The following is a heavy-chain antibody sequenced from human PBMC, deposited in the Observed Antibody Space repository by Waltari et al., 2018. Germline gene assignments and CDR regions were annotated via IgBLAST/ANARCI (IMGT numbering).Heavy chain of an antibody. CDR1: GFTFSSYA. CDR3: ARGYYYDSSALLGWFDP. CDR2: LSYDGRNK. Sequence: QVHLVESGGGVVQPGRSLRLSCAVSGFTFSSYAMHWVRQAPGKGLEWVAVLSYDGRNKYYADSVSGRFTISRDNSKNTLYLQMNSLRAEDTAVYYCARGYYYDSSALLGWFDPWGQGTLVTVSS. J-gene: IGHJ5*02. D-gene: IGHD3-22*01. V-gene: IGHV3-30*07.